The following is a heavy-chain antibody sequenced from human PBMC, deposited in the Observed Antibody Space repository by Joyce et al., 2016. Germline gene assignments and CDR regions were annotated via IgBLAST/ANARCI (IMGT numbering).Heavy chain of an antibody. CDR2: ISYEGSNK. CDR1: GFTFCNYG. CDR3: AKDCHYSSGYYEGFDY. Sequence: QVQLVDSGGGVVQPGRSLRLSCVASGFTFCNYGMHWVRQAQGKGMEWVAVISYEGSNKYYSDSVKGRFTISRDNSRNTVYLQMNSLRPEDTAVYYCAKDCHYSSGYYEGFDYWGQGTLVTVSS. D-gene: IGHD3-22*01. V-gene: IGHV3-30*18. J-gene: IGHJ4*02.